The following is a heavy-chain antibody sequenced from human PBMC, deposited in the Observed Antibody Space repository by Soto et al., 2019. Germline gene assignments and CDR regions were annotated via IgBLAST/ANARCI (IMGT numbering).Heavy chain of an antibody. CDR3: AIDQAVVARAVHYFGY. CDR1: GFTFSSYA. J-gene: IGHJ4*02. D-gene: IGHD6-6*01. CDR2: ISYDGSNK. Sequence: PGGSLRLSCAASGFTFSSYAMHWVRQAPGKGLEWVAVISYDGSNKYYADSVKGRFTISRDNSKNTLYLQMNSLRDDDTAVYYCAIDQAVVARAVHYFGYWGQGILGAGSS. V-gene: IGHV3-30-3*01.